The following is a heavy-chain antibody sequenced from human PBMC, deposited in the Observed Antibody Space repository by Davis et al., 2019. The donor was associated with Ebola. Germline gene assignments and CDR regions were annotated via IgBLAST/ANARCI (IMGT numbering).Heavy chain of an antibody. J-gene: IGHJ4*02. CDR3: ARAPYRVPGYSSGWYYFDY. V-gene: IGHV3-64*01. CDR2: ISSDGGST. D-gene: IGHD6-19*01. Sequence: GESLKISCAASGFTFSSYWMHWVRQAPGKGLEYVSGISSDGGSTYYANSVKGRFTISRDNSKNTLYLQMGSLRAEDMAVYYCARAPYRVPGYSSGWYYFDYWGQGTLVTVSS. CDR1: GFTFSSYW.